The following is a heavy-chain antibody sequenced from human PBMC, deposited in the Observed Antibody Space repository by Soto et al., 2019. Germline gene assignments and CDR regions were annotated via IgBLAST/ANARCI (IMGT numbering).Heavy chain of an antibody. J-gene: IGHJ3*02. Sequence: EVQLVESGGGLVKPGGSLRLSCAASGFTVSSNYMSWVRQAPGKGLEWVSVIYSGGSTYYADSVKGRFTISRDNSKNTLYLQMNSLRAEDTAVYYCAREGYYYDSSGYGAFDIWGQGTMVTVSS. CDR3: AREGYYYDSSGYGAFDI. CDR1: GFTVSSNY. CDR2: IYSGGST. D-gene: IGHD3-22*01. V-gene: IGHV3-53*01.